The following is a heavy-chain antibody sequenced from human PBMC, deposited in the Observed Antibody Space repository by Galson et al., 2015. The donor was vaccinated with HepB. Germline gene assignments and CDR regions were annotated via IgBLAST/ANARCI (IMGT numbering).Heavy chain of an antibody. Sequence: SLRLSCAASGFTFSRYGMHWVRQAPGKGLDWVAAIQFAGSKVYYAHSVKGRFTISRDDSKNTVSLQMNSLGAEDSAVYYCGRDFSYGSLDFGNWGQGTLVTVFS. CDR1: GFTFSRYG. V-gene: IGHV3-33*01. CDR2: IQFAGSKV. CDR3: GRDFSYGSLDFGN. D-gene: IGHD6-6*01. J-gene: IGHJ4*02.